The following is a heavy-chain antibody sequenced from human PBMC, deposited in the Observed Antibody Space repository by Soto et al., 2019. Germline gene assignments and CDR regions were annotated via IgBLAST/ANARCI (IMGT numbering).Heavy chain of an antibody. Sequence: PSETLSLTCAVSGYSISSGHYWGWIRQPPGKGLEWIGSIYHSGSTYYNPSLKSRVTISVDTSKNQFSLKLRSVTAADTAVYYCARILTGDRGYFYYGMDVWGQGTTVTVSS. CDR3: ARILTGDRGYFYYGMDV. D-gene: IGHD7-27*01. CDR2: IYHSGST. CDR1: GYSISSGHY. V-gene: IGHV4-38-2*01. J-gene: IGHJ6*02.